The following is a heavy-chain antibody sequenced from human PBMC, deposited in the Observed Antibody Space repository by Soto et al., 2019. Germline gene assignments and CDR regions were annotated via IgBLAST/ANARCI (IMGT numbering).Heavy chain of an antibody. CDR2: IYPGDSDT. Sequence: RGESLKISCNGSGYSFTSYWIGWVRQMPGKGLEWMGIIYPGDSDTRYSPSFQGQVTISADKSISTAYLQWSSLKASDTAMYYCARRGYDYVTHYYGMDVWGQGTTVTVSS. D-gene: IGHD5-12*01. CDR1: GYSFTSYW. J-gene: IGHJ6*02. V-gene: IGHV5-51*01. CDR3: ARRGYDYVTHYYGMDV.